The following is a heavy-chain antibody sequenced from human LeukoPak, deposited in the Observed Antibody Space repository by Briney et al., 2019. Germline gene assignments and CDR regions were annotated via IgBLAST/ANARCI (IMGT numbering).Heavy chain of an antibody. D-gene: IGHD3-22*01. V-gene: IGHV4-34*01. CDR1: GESFSDYY. CDR2: INHGGSA. J-gene: IGHJ4*02. Sequence: SETLSLTCAVYGESFSDYYWSWIRQSPGKGLEWIGEINHGGSASYNPALKSRVTLSVDTSKNQFSLKLTSVTATDTAVYFCARRTGTYYYDSSGYSPWRYYFDYWGQGTLVTVSS. CDR3: ARRTGTYYYDSSGYSPWRYYFDY.